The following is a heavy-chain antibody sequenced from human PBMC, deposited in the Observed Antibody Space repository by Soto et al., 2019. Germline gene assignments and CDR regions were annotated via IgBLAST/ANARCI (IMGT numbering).Heavy chain of an antibody. CDR1: GASISSRSSY. Sequence: PSETLSLTCIVSGASISSRSSYWGWIRQPPGKGLVWSGTFYSRSTYNNPSLKSRVTISVDTSKNQLSLKLSSVAAEDTAIYYCATTRGIAVGGSFDHWGQGTLVTVSS. D-gene: IGHD6-13*01. V-gene: IGHV4-39*01. CDR2: FYSRST. J-gene: IGHJ5*02. CDR3: ATTRGIAVGGSFDH.